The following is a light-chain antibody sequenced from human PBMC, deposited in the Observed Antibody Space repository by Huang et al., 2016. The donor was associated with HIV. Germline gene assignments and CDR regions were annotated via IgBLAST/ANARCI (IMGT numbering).Light chain of an antibody. V-gene: IGKV1-NL1*01. CDR2: AAS. Sequence: DIQMTQSPSSLSASVGDRVTITCRASRRISTSLAWYQQKPGKAPKLLLYAASRLQGGVPSRFSGGGSRTDYTLTMSSLQPEDSATYYCQQYYNTPLSFGGGTKVEIK. CDR1: RRISTS. J-gene: IGKJ4*01. CDR3: QQYYNTPLS.